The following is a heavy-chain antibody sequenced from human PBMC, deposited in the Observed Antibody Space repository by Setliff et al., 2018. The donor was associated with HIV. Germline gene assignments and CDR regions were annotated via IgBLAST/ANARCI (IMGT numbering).Heavy chain of an antibody. CDR1: GFTFDDYA. Sequence: GGSLRLSCAASGFTFDDYAMHWVRQAPGKGLEWVSAISGSGGSTYYADSVKGRFTISRDNSKNTLYLQMNSPRAEDTAVYYCAKDPPTLQWAFDYWGQGTLVTVSS. D-gene: IGHD2-8*01. J-gene: IGHJ4*02. CDR2: ISGSGGST. CDR3: AKDPPTLQWAFDY. V-gene: IGHV3-23*01.